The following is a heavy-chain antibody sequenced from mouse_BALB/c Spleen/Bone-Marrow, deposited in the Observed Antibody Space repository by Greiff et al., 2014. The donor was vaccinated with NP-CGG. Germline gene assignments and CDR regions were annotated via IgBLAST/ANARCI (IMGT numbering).Heavy chain of an antibody. Sequence: QVQLQQPGPGLVQPSQSLSITCTVSGFSLTSYGVHWVRQSPGKGLEWLGVIWSGGSTDYNAAFISRLSISKDNSKSQVFFKMNSLQANDTAIYYCASTTAIYYYAMDYWGQGTSVTVSS. J-gene: IGHJ4*01. CDR3: ASTTAIYYYAMDY. D-gene: IGHD1-2*01. V-gene: IGHV2-2*02. CDR1: GFSLTSYG. CDR2: IWSGGST.